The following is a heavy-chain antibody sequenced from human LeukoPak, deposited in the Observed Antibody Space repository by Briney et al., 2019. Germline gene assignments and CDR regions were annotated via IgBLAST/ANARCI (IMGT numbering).Heavy chain of an antibody. CDR3: ARDASGYCSGGSCPRHFDY. Sequence: ASVKVSCKASGYTFTSYYMHWVRQAPGQGLEWMGIINPSGGSTSYAQKFQGRVTMTRDMSTSTVYMELSSLRSEDTAVYYCARDASGYCSGGSCPRHFDYWGQGTLVTVSS. D-gene: IGHD2-15*01. CDR1: GYTFTSYY. CDR2: INPSGGST. J-gene: IGHJ4*02. V-gene: IGHV1-46*01.